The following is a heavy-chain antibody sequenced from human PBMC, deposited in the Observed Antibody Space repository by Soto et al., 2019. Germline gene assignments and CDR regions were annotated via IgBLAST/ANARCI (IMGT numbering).Heavy chain of an antibody. CDR3: AHKGGRGAAMDA. Sequence: QITLKESGPTLVKPTQTLTLTCTFSGFSLSTSGVGVSWIRQPPGKALEWLALIYWDEDKRYSPFLKSRLTNTKDTSTKEVVLTMNNMDPVDTGTYYCAHKGGRGAAMDAWGQGTTVTVSS. CDR2: IYWDEDK. V-gene: IGHV2-5*02. CDR1: GFSLSTSGVG. D-gene: IGHD2-15*01. J-gene: IGHJ6*02.